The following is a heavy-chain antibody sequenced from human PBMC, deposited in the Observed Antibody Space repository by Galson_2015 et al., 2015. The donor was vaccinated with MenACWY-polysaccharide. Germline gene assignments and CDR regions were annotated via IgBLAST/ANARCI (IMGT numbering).Heavy chain of an antibody. CDR1: DYSIRGGYF. CDR3: ARVEKYSGSFYILY. Sequence: ETLSLTCAVSDYSIRGGYFWGWIRQPPGKGLEWIASIFHSGTTYYNPSLKSRVTISVDTSKNQFSLKLSSVTAADTAVYYCARVEKYSGSFYILYWGQGTLVTVSS. D-gene: IGHD1-26*01. CDR2: IFHSGTT. J-gene: IGHJ4*02. V-gene: IGHV4-38-2*01.